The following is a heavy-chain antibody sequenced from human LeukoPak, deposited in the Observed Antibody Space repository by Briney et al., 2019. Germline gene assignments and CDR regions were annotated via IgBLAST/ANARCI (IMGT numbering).Heavy chain of an antibody. V-gene: IGHV4-59*01. CDR2: IYYSGST. CDR1: GGSISSYY. D-gene: IGHD6-19*01. Sequence: SETLSLTCTVSGGSISSYYWSWIRQPPGKGLEWIGYIYYSGSTNYNPSLKSRVTISVDTSKNQFSLKLSSVTAVDTAVYYCARDHKWLVGDYYYGMDVWGQGTTVTVSS. CDR3: ARDHKWLVGDYYYGMDV. J-gene: IGHJ6*02.